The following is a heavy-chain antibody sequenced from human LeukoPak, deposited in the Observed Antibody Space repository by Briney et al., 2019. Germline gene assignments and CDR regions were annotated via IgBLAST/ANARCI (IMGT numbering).Heavy chain of an antibody. CDR1: GFTFSSYA. V-gene: IGHV3-23*01. Sequence: GGSLRLSCAASGFTFSSYAMSWVRQAPGKGLEWVSAISGSGGSTYYADSVKGRFTISRDNSKNTLYLRMNSLKTEDTAVYYCTTDCPPYYDILRAWGQGTLVTVSS. CDR2: ISGSGGST. D-gene: IGHD3-9*01. CDR3: TTDCPPYYDILRA. J-gene: IGHJ5*02.